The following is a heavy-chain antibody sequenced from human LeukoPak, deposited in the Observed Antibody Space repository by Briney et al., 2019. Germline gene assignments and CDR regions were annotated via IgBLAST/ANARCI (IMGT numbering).Heavy chain of an antibody. J-gene: IGHJ4*02. V-gene: IGHV4-34*01. CDR3: ARHTPDLWWYSSSCCESFDY. CDR2: INHSGST. CDR1: GGSFSGYY. Sequence: PWATLSLTCAVYGGSFSGYYWSWIRPPPGKGLEWIGEINHSGSTNYYPSLKSRVTISVDTSKNQFSLKLSSVTAADTAVYYFARHTPDLWWYSSSCCESFDYWGQGTLVTVSS. D-gene: IGHD6-13*01.